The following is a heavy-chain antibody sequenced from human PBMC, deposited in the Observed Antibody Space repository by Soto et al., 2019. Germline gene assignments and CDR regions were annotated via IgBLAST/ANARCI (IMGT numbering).Heavy chain of an antibody. CDR1: GITFTAYA. CDR2: ISGSGGST. J-gene: IGHJ1*01. CDR3: ATIIIPAATNFC. D-gene: IGHD2-2*01. V-gene: IGHV3-23*01. Sequence: EVQRLKSGGGLVQPGGSLRLSCAASGITFTAYAMSWVRQTPGKGLEWVSSISGSGGSTYYADSVKGRLTISRDNSKNTLYLPMNSLRAEDTAVYYCATIIIPAATNFCWGQGTLVTVSS.